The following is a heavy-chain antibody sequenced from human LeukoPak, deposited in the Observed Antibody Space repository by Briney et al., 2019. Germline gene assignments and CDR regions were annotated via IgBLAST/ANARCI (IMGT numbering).Heavy chain of an antibody. CDR2: ISSSSSYI. CDR1: GFTFSSYS. Sequence: GGSLRLSCAASGFTFSSYSMNWVRQAPGKGLEWVSSISSSSSYIHYADSVKGRFTISRDNAKNSLYLQMNSLRAEDTAVYYCARDGGSSGGHYYYYMDVWGKGTTVTVSS. CDR3: ARDGGSSGGHYYYYMDV. V-gene: IGHV3-21*01. D-gene: IGHD3-22*01. J-gene: IGHJ6*03.